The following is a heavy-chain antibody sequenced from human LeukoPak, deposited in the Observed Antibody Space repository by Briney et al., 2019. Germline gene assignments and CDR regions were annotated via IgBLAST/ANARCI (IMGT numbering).Heavy chain of an antibody. CDR1: GYTFTSYY. V-gene: IGHV1-46*01. J-gene: IGHJ4*02. CDR2: INPSGGNK. CDR3: ARFAVHRRLLVTGQFGLDY. Sequence: ASVKVSCKASGYTFTSYYMYWVRQAPGQGLEWMGLINPSGGNKRYAQKFQGRVTMTRDTSTSTVYMELSSLRSEDTAVYYCARFAVHRRLLVTGQFGLDYWGQGTLVTVSS. D-gene: IGHD3-9*01.